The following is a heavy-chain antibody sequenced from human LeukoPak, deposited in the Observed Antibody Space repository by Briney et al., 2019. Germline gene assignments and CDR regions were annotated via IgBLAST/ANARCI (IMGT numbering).Heavy chain of an antibody. CDR3: ARQNDFEVAPVY. J-gene: IGHJ4*02. D-gene: IGHD3-3*01. Sequence: PSETLSLTCLVSGGSISTYYWTWIRQPPGKGLEWIGYIDYTGTTKCNPSLKSRAILSVDMLKHQFSLKLTSVSAADTAVHYCARQNDFEVAPVYWGQGTLVTVSS. V-gene: IGHV4-59*08. CDR1: GGSISTYY. CDR2: IDYTGTT.